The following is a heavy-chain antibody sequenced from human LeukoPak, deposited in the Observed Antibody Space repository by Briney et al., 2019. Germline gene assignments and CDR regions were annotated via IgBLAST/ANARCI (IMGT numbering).Heavy chain of an antibody. CDR1: GFTFSSYS. J-gene: IGHJ3*02. CDR2: ISSGSTYM. D-gene: IGHD6-6*01. Sequence: GGSLRLPCAASGFTFSSYSMNWVRQAPGKGLEWVSSISSGSTYMYYADSVKGRFTISRDNAQNSMYLQMNSLRAEDTAVYYCGRVGGRSKAAKGDAFDIWGQGTMVGVSS. CDR3: GRVGGRSKAAKGDAFDI. V-gene: IGHV3-21*01.